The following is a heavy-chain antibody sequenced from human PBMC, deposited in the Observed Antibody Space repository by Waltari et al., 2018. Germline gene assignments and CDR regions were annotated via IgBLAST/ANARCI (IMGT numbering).Heavy chain of an antibody. V-gene: IGHV1-3*03. CDR2: INTANGKR. Sequence: QVQLVQSGAEVKNPGASVKISCKASGYTFTCNTIHWVRQAPGPRLEWMGWINTANGKREYSQEFQGRVTITRDTSASTAYLELSSLTSEDMAVYSCVRVYRNYDFWSGYYTLVNAFDIWGQGTMVTVSS. J-gene: IGHJ3*02. CDR1: GYTFTCNT. D-gene: IGHD3-3*01. CDR3: VRVYRNYDFWSGYYTLVNAFDI.